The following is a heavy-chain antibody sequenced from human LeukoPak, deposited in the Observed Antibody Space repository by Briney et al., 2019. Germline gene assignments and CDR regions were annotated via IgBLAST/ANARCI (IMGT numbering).Heavy chain of an antibody. V-gene: IGHV1-18*01. CDR2: ISGNNDNP. CDR3: ARDGTSTDDY. D-gene: IGHD2-2*01. Sequence: ASVRVSCKASGYTFSNFGINWVRQAPGQGLEWMGWISGNNDNPNHGQKFQGRFTVTTDSSTNTAYMELRNLRFDDTAVYYCARDGTSTDDYWGQGTLVTVSS. CDR1: GYTFSNFG. J-gene: IGHJ4*02.